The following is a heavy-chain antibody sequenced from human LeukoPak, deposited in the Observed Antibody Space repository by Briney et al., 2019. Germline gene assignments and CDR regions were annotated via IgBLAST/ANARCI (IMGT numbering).Heavy chain of an antibody. CDR1: GGSISSYY. V-gene: IGHV4-59*01. J-gene: IGHJ6*04. Sequence: PSETLSLTCTVSGGSISSYYWSWIRQPPGKGPEWIGYIYYSGSTNYNPSLKSRVTISVDTSKNQFSLKLSSVTAADTAVYYCARYIVVVPAAREYYYGMDVWGKGTTVTVSS. CDR3: ARYIVVVPAAREYYYGMDV. CDR2: IYYSGST. D-gene: IGHD2-2*01.